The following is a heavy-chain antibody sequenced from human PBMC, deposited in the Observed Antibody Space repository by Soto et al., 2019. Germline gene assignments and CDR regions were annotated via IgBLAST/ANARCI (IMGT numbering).Heavy chain of an antibody. Sequence: GGSLRLSCAASGFTVSSNYMSWVRQAPGKGLEWVSVIYSGGSTYYADSVKGRFTISRDNSKNTLYLQMNSLRAEDTAVYYCARDLRNGDYVFDYWGQGTLVTVSS. J-gene: IGHJ4*02. CDR2: IYSGGST. D-gene: IGHD4-17*01. CDR1: GFTVSSNY. CDR3: ARDLRNGDYVFDY. V-gene: IGHV3-53*01.